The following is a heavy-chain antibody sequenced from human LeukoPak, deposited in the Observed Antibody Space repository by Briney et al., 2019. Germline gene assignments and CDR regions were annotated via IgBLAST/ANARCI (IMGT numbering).Heavy chain of an antibody. CDR2: INPNSGGT. J-gene: IGHJ4*02. CDR1: RYTFTGYC. D-gene: IGHD3-9*01. V-gene: IGHV1-2*02. Sequence: ASVKVSCKASRYTFTGYCMHWVRQAPGQGLEWMGWINPNSGGTNYAQKFQGRVTMTRDTSISTAYMELSRLRSDDTAVYYCARDFKNRLRYFDWFRGVVSYFDYWGQGTLVTASS. CDR3: ARDFKNRLRYFDWFRGVVSYFDY.